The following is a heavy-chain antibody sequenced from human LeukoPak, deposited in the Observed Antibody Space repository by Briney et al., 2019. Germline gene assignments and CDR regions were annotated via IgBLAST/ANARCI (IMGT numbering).Heavy chain of an antibody. Sequence: SETLSLTCTVSGGSISSYYWSWIRQPPGKGLEWIGYIYTSGSTNYNPSLKSRVTISVDTSENQFSLKLSSVTAADTAVYYCARHVGAGYDYWGQGTLVTASS. CDR2: IYTSGST. V-gene: IGHV4-4*09. D-gene: IGHD6-13*01. CDR1: GGSISSYY. J-gene: IGHJ4*02. CDR3: ARHVGAGYDY.